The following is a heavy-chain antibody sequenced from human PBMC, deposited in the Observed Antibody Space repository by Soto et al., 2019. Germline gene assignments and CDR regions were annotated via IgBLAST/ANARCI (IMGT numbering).Heavy chain of an antibody. CDR3: ARRSRNYYYYLDV. CDR2: INSDGSST. J-gene: IGHJ6*03. V-gene: IGHV3-74*01. CDR1: GFTFSSYW. Sequence: GGSLRLSCAASGFTFSSYWMHWVRQAPGKGLVWVSRINSDGSSTSYADSVKGRFTISRDNAKNTLYLQMNSLRAEDTAVYYCARRSRNYYYYLDVWGKGTTVTVSS.